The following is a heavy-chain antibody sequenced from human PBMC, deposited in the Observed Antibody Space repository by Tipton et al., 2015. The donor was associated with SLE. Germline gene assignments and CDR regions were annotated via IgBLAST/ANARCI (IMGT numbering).Heavy chain of an antibody. D-gene: IGHD4-11*01. V-gene: IGHV3-9*01. CDR3: ARTSNAYSPDY. CDR2: ISWNSGSI. CDR1: GFTFDDYA. J-gene: IGHJ4*02. Sequence: SLRLSCAASGFTFDDYAMHWVRQAPGKGLEWVSGISWNSGSIGYADSVKGRFTISRDNAQNSLYLQMNSLRAEDTAVYYCARTSNAYSPDYWGQGTLVTVSS.